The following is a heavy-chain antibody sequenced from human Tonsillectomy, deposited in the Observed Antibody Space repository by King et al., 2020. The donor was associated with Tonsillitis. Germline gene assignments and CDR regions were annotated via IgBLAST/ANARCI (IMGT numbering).Heavy chain of an antibody. CDR2: IYTSGSS. Sequence: VQLQESGPGLVKPSQTLSLICTVSDNSISSSSHYWSWILQPAGKELEWIGRIYTSGSSNYNPSLNTRVTISVDTSKNQLSLILSSVTAADTAVYYCAREISGSPTYGSAFDIWGQGTMVTVS. J-gene: IGHJ3*02. CDR3: AREISGSPTYGSAFDI. V-gene: IGHV4-61*02. CDR1: DNSISSSSHY. D-gene: IGHD1-26*01.